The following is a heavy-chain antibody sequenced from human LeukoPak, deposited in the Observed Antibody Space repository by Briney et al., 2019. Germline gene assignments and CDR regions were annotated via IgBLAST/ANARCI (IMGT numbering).Heavy chain of an antibody. CDR3: ASSIFNGVYNCFHY. D-gene: IGHD5/OR15-5a*01. V-gene: IGHV3-23*01. CDR1: GFTFSGHA. Sequence: GGSLRLSCAASGFTFSGHAMSWVRQVPGKGLGWVSSISDNGGLTYYADSVKGRFTISRDNSKNTLYLQMNSQRAEDTAVNYCASSIFNGVYNCFHYWGQGTLVTVSS. CDR2: ISDNGGLT. J-gene: IGHJ4*02.